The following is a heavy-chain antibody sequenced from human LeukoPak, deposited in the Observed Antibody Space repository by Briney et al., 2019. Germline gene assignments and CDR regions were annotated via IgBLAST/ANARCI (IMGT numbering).Heavy chain of an antibody. CDR3: ARGRYSRPCMDV. J-gene: IGHJ6*04. V-gene: IGHV4-30-4*01. CDR2: INHSGST. CDR1: GGSISSGDYY. D-gene: IGHD6-13*01. Sequence: PSETLSLTCTVSGGSISSGDYYWSWIRQPPGKGLEWIGEINHSGSTNYNPSLKSRVTISVDTSKNQFSLKLSSVTAADTAVYYCARGRYSRPCMDVWGKGTTVTVSS.